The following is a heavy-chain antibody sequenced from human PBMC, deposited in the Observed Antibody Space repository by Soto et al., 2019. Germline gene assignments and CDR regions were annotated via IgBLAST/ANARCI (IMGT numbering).Heavy chain of an antibody. J-gene: IGHJ4*02. Sequence: PQGKGLESIGEIYHSATTNYNPSLKSRVTISVDKSKNQFSLKLSSVTAADTAVYYCARDYGFGLLDYWGQRTLVTVSS. CDR2: IYHSATT. D-gene: IGHD3-10*01. CDR3: ARDYGFGLLDY. V-gene: IGHV4-4*02.